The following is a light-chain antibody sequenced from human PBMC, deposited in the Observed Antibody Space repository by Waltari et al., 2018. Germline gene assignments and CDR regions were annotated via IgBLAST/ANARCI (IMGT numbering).Light chain of an antibody. V-gene: IGLV2-23*02. CDR2: DVT. CDR3: CSYAGDSLWV. Sequence: QSALTQPASVSASPGQSITISCQGTSSDIGRSNLVSWYQQHPGKAPKVMIYDVTKRPSGVSNRFSGSKSGYTASLTVSGLQAEDESDYYCCSYAGDSLWVFGGGTKLTVL. CDR1: SSDIGRSNL. J-gene: IGLJ3*02.